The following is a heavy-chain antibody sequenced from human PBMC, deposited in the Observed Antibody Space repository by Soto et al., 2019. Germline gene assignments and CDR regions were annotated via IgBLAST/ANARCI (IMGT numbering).Heavy chain of an antibody. J-gene: IGHJ6*02. CDR3: ARGPYSSSLYGMDV. D-gene: IGHD6-6*01. CDR1: GGSFSGYY. V-gene: IGHV4-34*01. Sequence: SETLSLTCAVYGGSFSGYYWSWIRQPPGKGLEWIGEINHSGSTNYNPSLKSRVTISVDTSKNQFSLKLSSVTAADTAVYYCARGPYSSSLYGMDVWGQGTTVTV. CDR2: INHSGST.